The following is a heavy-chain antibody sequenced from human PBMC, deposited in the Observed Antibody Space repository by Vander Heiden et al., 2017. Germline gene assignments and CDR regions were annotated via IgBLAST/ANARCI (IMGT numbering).Heavy chain of an antibody. Sequence: QVQLVESGGGVVQPGMSLKLAFASPGVTFSGYGMHWVRQAPGKGLEWVAVISNDGTNKDYADSVKGRFTISRDNSKNTLYLQMNSLRAEDTAVYYCAKVSSSWGNVNYYGMDVWGQGTTVTVSS. V-gene: IGHV3-30*18. CDR1: GVTFSGYG. CDR2: ISNDGTNK. J-gene: IGHJ6*02. D-gene: IGHD6-13*01. CDR3: AKVSSSWGNVNYYGMDV.